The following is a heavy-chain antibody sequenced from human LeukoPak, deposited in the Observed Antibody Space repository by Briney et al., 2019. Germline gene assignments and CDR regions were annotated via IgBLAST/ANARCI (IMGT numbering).Heavy chain of an antibody. Sequence: SETLSLTCAVSGGSISSYYWSWIRQPPGKGLEWIGYIYSSGSTNYNPSLKSRVTISVDTSKNQFSLKLSSVTAADTAVYYCARQEGGARPQTAGVANRYFYMDVGGKGTTVTVS. CDR3: ARQEGGARPQTAGVANRYFYMDV. CDR2: IYSSGST. D-gene: IGHD4/OR15-4a*01. J-gene: IGHJ6*03. V-gene: IGHV4-59*08. CDR1: GGSISSYY.